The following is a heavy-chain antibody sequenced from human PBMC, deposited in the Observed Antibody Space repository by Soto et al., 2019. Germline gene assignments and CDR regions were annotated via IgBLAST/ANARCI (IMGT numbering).Heavy chain of an antibody. Sequence: PSETLSLTCTVSGGSVSSSSYYWGWIRQPPGKGLEWIGSIYYRGSTYYNPSLKSRVTISVDTSKNQFSLRLSSVTAADTAVYYCARGDNWNPENWFDPWGQGTLVTVSS. CDR2: IYYRGST. J-gene: IGHJ5*02. D-gene: IGHD1-20*01. V-gene: IGHV4-39*07. CDR3: ARGDNWNPENWFDP. CDR1: GGSVSSSSYY.